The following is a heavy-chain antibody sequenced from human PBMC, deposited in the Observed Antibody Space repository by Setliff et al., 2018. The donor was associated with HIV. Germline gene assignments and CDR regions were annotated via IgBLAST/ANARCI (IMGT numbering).Heavy chain of an antibody. CDR2: INHSGST. V-gene: IGHV4-34*01. D-gene: IGHD3-10*01. CDR3: ARGNYYESGTYYKDGDYYYYYYMDV. J-gene: IGHJ6*03. CDR1: GGSFTDYY. Sequence: SETLSLTCAVYGGSFTDYYWSWIRQPPGKGLEWIGEINHSGSTNYNPSLKSRVTISVDTSKNQFSLKLTSVIAADTAVYYCARGNYYESGTYYKDGDYYYYYYMDVWGKGTTVTVSS.